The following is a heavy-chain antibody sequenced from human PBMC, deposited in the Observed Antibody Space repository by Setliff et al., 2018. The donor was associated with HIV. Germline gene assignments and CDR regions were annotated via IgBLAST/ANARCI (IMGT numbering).Heavy chain of an antibody. CDR1: GYSFTTYF. CDR2: VDPEDGET. D-gene: IGHD6-19*01. CDR3: GTVRIAVPDDFDF. Sequence: ASVKVSCKASGYSFTTYFMHWVRQAPGKGLEWMGRVDPEDGETIYAERFRGRISLTVDKSTGTAYMELNGLRSEDTAVYYCGTVRIAVPDDFDFWGQGTLVTVSS. V-gene: IGHV1-69-2*01. J-gene: IGHJ4*02.